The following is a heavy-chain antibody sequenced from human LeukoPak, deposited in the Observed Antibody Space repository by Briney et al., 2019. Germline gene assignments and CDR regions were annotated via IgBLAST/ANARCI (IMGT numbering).Heavy chain of an antibody. CDR1: GYTFTSYY. CDR2: INPSGGST. J-gene: IGHJ3*02. Sequence: ASVKVSCKASGYTFTSYYMHWVRQAPGQGLEWMGIINPSGGSTSYAQKFQGRVTMTRDTSTSTVYMELSSLRSEDTAVYYCARSLTTVVTPADAFDIWGQGTMVTVSS. D-gene: IGHD4-23*01. CDR3: ARSLTTVVTPADAFDI. V-gene: IGHV1-46*01.